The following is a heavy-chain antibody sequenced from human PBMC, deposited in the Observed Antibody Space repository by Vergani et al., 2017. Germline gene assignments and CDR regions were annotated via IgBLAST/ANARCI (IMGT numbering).Heavy chain of an antibody. CDR3: SAQTQSCHDY. J-gene: IGHJ4*02. CDR2: IRRRSEHYAT. CDR1: GFVFSESP. Sequence: EVQLMESGGGWAQPGGSLRLSCAASGFVFSESPIHWVRQVPGKGLEWLGHIRRRSEHYATAYARSLIGRATISRDDSTNTAYLQLSSLGTDDTAIYFCSAQTQSCHDYWGQGTLVAVSS. V-gene: IGHV3-73*01. D-gene: IGHD3-10*01.